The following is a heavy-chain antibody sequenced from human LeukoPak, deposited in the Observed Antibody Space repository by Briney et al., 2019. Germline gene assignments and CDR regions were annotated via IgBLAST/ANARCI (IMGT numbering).Heavy chain of an antibody. V-gene: IGHV3-7*01. CDR2: INLDGSQK. D-gene: IGHD4/OR15-4a*01. Sequence: GGSLRLSCAASGFTVFNYWMSWVRQAPGKGLEWVANINLDGSQKYYVDSLKGRFTISRDNAKNSLYLQMDSLRVEDTAVYFCARDVDYANPRHDYWGQGTLVTVSS. CDR3: ARDVDYANPRHDY. CDR1: GFTVFNYW. J-gene: IGHJ4*02.